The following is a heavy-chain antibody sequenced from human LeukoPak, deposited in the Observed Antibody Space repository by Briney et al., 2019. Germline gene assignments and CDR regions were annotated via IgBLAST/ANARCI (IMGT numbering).Heavy chain of an antibody. CDR1: GYTFTSYG. CDR3: ARVRYYYDSSGFGVVDY. CDR2: ISAYNGNT. J-gene: IGHJ4*02. V-gene: IGHV1-18*01. D-gene: IGHD3-22*01. Sequence: GASVKVSCKASGYTFTSYGISWVRQAPGQGLEWMGWISAYNGNTNYAQKLQGRVTMTTDTSTSTAYMELRSLRSDDTAVYYCARVRYYYDSSGFGVVDYRGQGTLVTVSS.